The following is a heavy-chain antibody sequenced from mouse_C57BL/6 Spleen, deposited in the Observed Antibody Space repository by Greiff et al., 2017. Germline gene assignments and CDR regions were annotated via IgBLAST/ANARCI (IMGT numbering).Heavy chain of an antibody. Sequence: EVHLVESGEGLVKPGGSLKLSCAASGFTFSSYAMSWVRQTPEKRLEWVAYISSGGDYIYYADTVKGRFTISRDNARNTLYLQMSSLKSEDTAMYYCTRVGYGNYGDYWGQGTTLTVSS. CDR1: GFTFSSYA. V-gene: IGHV5-9-1*02. J-gene: IGHJ2*01. D-gene: IGHD2-1*01. CDR3: TRVGYGNYGDY. CDR2: ISSGGDYI.